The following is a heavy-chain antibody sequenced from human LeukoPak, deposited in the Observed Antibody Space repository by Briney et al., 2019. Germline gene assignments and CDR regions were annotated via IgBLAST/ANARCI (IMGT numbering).Heavy chain of an antibody. Sequence: GGSLRLSCSASGFTFSSYPMHWVRQAPGKGLEYVSAISSNGGSTYYADSVKGRFTISRDNSKNTLYLQMNSLRAEDTAVYYCARDFLGYCSGGSCQRSYFFDYWGQGTLVTVSS. CDR3: ARDFLGYCSGGSCQRSYFFDY. CDR1: GFTFSSYP. V-gene: IGHV3-64*04. CDR2: ISSNGGST. D-gene: IGHD2-15*01. J-gene: IGHJ4*02.